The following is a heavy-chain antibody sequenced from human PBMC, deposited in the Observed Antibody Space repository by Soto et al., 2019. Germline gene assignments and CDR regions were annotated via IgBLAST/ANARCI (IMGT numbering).Heavy chain of an antibody. CDR1: GYTFTSYD. CDR3: ARASSGYYYCYYYYYGMDV. CDR2: MNPNSGNT. Sequence: ASVKVSCKASGYTFTSYDINWVRQATGQGLEWMGWMNPNSGNTGYAQKFQGRVTMTRNTSISTAYMELSSLRSEDTAVYYCARASSGYYYCYYYYYGMDVWGQGTTVTVSS. D-gene: IGHD3-22*01. V-gene: IGHV1-8*01. J-gene: IGHJ6*02.